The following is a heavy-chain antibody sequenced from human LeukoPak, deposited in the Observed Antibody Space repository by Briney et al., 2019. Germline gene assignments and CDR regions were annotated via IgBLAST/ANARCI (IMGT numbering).Heavy chain of an antibody. CDR3: AKAMYNYQYTYVWGSYRPGDS. CDR1: LFTFTNQA. J-gene: IGHJ4*02. D-gene: IGHD3-16*02. V-gene: IGHV3-23*01. CDR2: ISGTGAMT. Sequence: VRALRPSCAASLFTFTNQALSWVGEAPGKGLEEVSAISGTGAMTDYADSVKGRFTISSDNSKSPVYMQVNGLKAEDTAVYYCAKAMYNYQYTYVWGSYRPGDSWGQGTLVTVSA.